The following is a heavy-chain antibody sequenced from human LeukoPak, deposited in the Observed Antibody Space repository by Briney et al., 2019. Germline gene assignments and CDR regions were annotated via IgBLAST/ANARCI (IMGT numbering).Heavy chain of an antibody. J-gene: IGHJ4*02. CDR2: IGTAGDT. Sequence: GGSLRLSCAASGFTFSSYDMHWVRQATGKGLEWVSAIGTAGDTYYPGSVKGRFTISRENAKNSLYLQMNSLRAGDTAVYYCARDFYYDSSGYPDYWGQGTLVTVSS. D-gene: IGHD3-22*01. CDR1: GFTFSSYD. CDR3: ARDFYYDSSGYPDY. V-gene: IGHV3-13*01.